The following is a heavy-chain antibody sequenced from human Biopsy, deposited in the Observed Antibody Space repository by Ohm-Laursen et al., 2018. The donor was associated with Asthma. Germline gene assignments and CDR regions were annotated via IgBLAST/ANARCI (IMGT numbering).Heavy chain of an antibody. Sequence: SSVKVSCKTSGYTFNSAGITWVRQAPGQGLEWMGWISVYNGNTRVAQKLQDRVTTITDTSTSTAYMELRSLRSDDTAVYFCARAVDYSHYYGIDVWGQGPTVTVS. D-gene: IGHD3-10*01. CDR2: ISVYNGNT. CDR1: GYTFNSAG. J-gene: IGHJ6*02. V-gene: IGHV1-18*01. CDR3: ARAVDYSHYYGIDV.